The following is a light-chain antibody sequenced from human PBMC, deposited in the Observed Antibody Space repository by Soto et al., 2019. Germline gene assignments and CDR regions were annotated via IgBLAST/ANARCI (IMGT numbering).Light chain of an antibody. CDR1: QSVRTSY. CDR2: GAS. J-gene: IGKJ5*01. CDR3: QQYGNSPQLT. V-gene: IGKV3-20*01. Sequence: EIVLTQSPGTLSLSPGERATLSCRASQSVRTSYLAWYQQKPGQAPRLLMSGASSRSTGIPDRFSGNGSGTDFTLTISRLEPEDFAVYYCQQYGNSPQLTFGQGTRLEIK.